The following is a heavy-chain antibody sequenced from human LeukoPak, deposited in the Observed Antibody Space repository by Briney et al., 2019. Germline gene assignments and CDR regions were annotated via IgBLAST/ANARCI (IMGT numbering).Heavy chain of an antibody. J-gene: IGHJ4*02. V-gene: IGHV3-33*06. CDR2: IWYDGSNK. Sequence: GGSLRLSCAASGFTFSSYGMHWVRQAPGKGLEWVAVIWYDGSNKYYADSVKGRFTISRDNSKNTLYLQMNSLRAEDTAVYYCAKDRANWAIDDWGQGTQVTVSS. CDR1: GFTFSSYG. CDR3: AKDRANWAIDD. D-gene: IGHD3-16*01.